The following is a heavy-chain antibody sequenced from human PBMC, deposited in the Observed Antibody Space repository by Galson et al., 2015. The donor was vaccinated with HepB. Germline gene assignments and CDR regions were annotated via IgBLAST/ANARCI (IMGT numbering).Heavy chain of an antibody. J-gene: IGHJ6*02. V-gene: IGHV3-48*02. CDR2: ISSSSSTI. CDR1: GFTFSSYS. D-gene: IGHD4-17*01. Sequence: SLRLSCAASGFTFSSYSMNWVRQAPGKGLEWVSYISSSSSTIYYADSVKGRFTISRDNAKNSLYLRMNSLRDEDTAVYYCARDPDYGDLYGMDVWGQGTTVTVSS. CDR3: ARDPDYGDLYGMDV.